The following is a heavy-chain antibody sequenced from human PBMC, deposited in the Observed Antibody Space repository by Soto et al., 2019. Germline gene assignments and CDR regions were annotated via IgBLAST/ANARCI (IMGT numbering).Heavy chain of an antibody. CDR2: IKQDGSEK. J-gene: IGHJ4*02. CDR3: ARAHPYCSGGTCYSFGY. D-gene: IGHD2-15*01. V-gene: IGHV3-7*01. CDR1: GFTFSSYW. Sequence: GGSLRLSCAASGFTFSSYWMSWVRQAPGQGLEWVANIKQDGSEKYYVDSVKGRFTISRDNAKNSLYLQMNSLRAEDTAVYYCARAHPYCSGGTCYSFGYWGQGTLVTVSS.